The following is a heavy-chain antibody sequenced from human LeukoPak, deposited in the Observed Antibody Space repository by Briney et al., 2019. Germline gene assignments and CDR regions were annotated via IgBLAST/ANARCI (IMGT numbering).Heavy chain of an antibody. D-gene: IGHD4-17*01. V-gene: IGHV3-7*04. CDR1: GFTFSSYW. Sequence: GGSLRLSCAASGFTFSSYWMSWVRQAPGKGLEWVANMKRDGSEIYYVDSVKGRFTISRDNAKNSLYLQMNSLRDEDTAVYYCARVRWDGDDNTYYYFYMDVWGKGTTVTISS. J-gene: IGHJ6*03. CDR2: MKRDGSEI. CDR3: ARVRWDGDDNTYYYFYMDV.